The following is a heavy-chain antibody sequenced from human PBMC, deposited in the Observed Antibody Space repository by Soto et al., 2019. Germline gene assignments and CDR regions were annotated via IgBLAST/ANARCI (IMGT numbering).Heavy chain of an antibody. J-gene: IGHJ6*03. V-gene: IGHV3-23*01. Sequence: EVQLLESGGGLVQPGGSLRLSCAASGFTFSDYSMNWVRQAPGRGLEWVSTISSGGLSTYYADSVQGRFTISRDNSNDNVYLQMNNLRAEDTAVYYCSKAPGDYYYMDVWGKGTTVTVSS. CDR2: ISSGGLST. CDR3: SKAPGDYYYMDV. CDR1: GFTFSDYS.